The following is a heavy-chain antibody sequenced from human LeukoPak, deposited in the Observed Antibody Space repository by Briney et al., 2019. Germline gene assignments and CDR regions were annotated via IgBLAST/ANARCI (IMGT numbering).Heavy chain of an antibody. CDR3: ARRYDSSGYYLDY. Sequence: GSLRLSCAASGFTFSSYAMSWVRQAPGKGLEWIGYIYYSGSTNYNPSLKSRVTISVDTSKNQFSLKLSSVTAADTAVYYCARRYDSSGYYLDYWGQGTLVTVSS. CDR2: IYYSGST. J-gene: IGHJ4*02. V-gene: IGHV4-59*08. CDR1: GFTFSSYA. D-gene: IGHD3-22*01.